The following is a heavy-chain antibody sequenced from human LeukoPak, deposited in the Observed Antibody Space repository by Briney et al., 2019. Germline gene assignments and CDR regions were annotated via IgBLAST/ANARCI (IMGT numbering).Heavy chain of an antibody. CDR1: GDSLNTYY. J-gene: IGHJ4*02. V-gene: IGHV4-4*07. CDR2: IHHSGAT. Sequence: SETLSLTCTVSGDSLNTYYWDWIRQPAGKGLEWIGRIHHSGATNYNPSLTSRVTMSVDTSKNQFSLILRSVTAADTAVYYCARDKGVERLGGVYFDSWGQGTLVIVSS. D-gene: IGHD1-26*01. CDR3: ARDKGVERLGGVYFDS.